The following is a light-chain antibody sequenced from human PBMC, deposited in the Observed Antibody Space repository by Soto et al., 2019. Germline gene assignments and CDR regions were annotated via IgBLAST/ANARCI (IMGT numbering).Light chain of an antibody. CDR3: QQYGRSAGLFT. J-gene: IGKJ3*01. V-gene: IGKV3-20*01. CDR2: DAS. CDR1: QSVSNTY. Sequence: EIVLTQSPGTLSLSPGERATLSCRASQSVSNTYLAWYQQKAGQAPRLLIYDASSRATGIPDRFSGSGSGTDFTLTISRLEPEDFAVYYCQQYGRSAGLFTFGPGTKVYIK.